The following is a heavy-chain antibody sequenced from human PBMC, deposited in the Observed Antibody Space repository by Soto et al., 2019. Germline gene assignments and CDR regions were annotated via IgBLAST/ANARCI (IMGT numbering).Heavy chain of an antibody. J-gene: IGHJ6*02. CDR2: INAGNGNT. V-gene: IGHV1-3*01. CDR3: ARAELEYSSSSGDYSYYYGMDV. Sequence: GASVKVSCKASGYTFTSYAIHWVRQAPGQRLEWMGWINAGNGNTKYSQKFQGRVTITRDTSASTAYMELSSLRSEDTAVYYCARAELEYSSSSGDYSYYYGMDVWGQATTVPVSS. CDR1: GYTFTSYA. D-gene: IGHD6-6*01.